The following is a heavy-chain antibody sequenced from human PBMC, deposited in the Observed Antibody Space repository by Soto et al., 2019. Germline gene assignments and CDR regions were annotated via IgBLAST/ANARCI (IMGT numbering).Heavy chain of an antibody. CDR3: ARDSWGLAVPDYHFFAMDV. CDR1: GYTFTSYG. J-gene: IGHJ6*02. V-gene: IGHV1-18*04. D-gene: IGHD6-19*01. Sequence: QVQLVQSGAEVKKPGASVRVSCEASGYTFTSYGISWVRQAPGQGLEWMGWISVYSGSTNYAQKLQGRVTMTTDRSTRAVYMEFRSLRSDDTAVYYCARDSWGLAVPDYHFFAMDVWGQGATVTV. CDR2: ISVYSGST.